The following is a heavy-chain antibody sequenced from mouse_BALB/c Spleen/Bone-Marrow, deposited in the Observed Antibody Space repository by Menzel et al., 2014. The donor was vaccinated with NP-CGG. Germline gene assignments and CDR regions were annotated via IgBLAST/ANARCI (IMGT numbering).Heavy chain of an antibody. CDR1: GFTFTDYE. Sequence: QVQLKESGAELVRPGASVKLSCKALGFTFTDYEMHWVKQTPVHGLEWIGTIHPGGGGTAYNQKFKGKATLTAGKSSSTAYMGLSSLTSEDSAVYYCTREKVGDFDYWGQGTTLTGSS. CDR3: TREKVGDFDY. V-gene: IGHV1-15*01. J-gene: IGHJ2*01. CDR2: IHPGGGGT.